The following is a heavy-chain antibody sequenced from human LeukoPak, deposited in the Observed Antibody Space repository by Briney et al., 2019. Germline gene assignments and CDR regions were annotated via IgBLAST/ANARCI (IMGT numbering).Heavy chain of an antibody. D-gene: IGHD2-21*02. CDR3: AKSVGTLDAFDI. J-gene: IGHJ3*02. CDR1: GFTFSSYG. CDR2: IWYGGSNK. Sequence: GGSLRLSCAASGFTFSSYGMHWVRQAPGKGLEWVAVIWYGGSNKYYADSVKGRFTISRDNSKNTLYLQMNSLRAEDTAVYYCAKSVGTLDAFDIWGQGTMVTVSS. V-gene: IGHV3-30*02.